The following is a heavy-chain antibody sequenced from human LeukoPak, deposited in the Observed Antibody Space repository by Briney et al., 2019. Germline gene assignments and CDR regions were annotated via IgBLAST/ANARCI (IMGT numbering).Heavy chain of an antibody. Sequence: SQTLSLTCTVSGGSISSGGYYWSWIRQPPGKGLEWIGYIYHSGSTYYNPSLKSRVTISVDRSKNQFSLKLSSVTAADTAVYYCARAGQPIYPGAFDIWGQGTMVTVSS. CDR3: ARAGQPIYPGAFDI. CDR1: GGSISSGGYY. CDR2: IYHSGST. D-gene: IGHD2/OR15-2a*01. V-gene: IGHV4-30-2*01. J-gene: IGHJ3*02.